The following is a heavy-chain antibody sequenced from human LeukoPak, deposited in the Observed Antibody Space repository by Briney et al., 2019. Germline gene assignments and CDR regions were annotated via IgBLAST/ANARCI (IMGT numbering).Heavy chain of an antibody. J-gene: IGHJ4*02. CDR1: GFTFSTYS. V-gene: IGHV3-48*01. D-gene: IGHD5-18*01. Sequence: PGGSLRLSCAASGFTFSTYSMNWVRQAPGKGLEWVSYISSSGTTIYYADSVKGRFTISRDNAKNSLYLQMNSLRAEDTAVYYCARVIRGYTIDCWGQGTLVTVSS. CDR2: ISSSGTTI. CDR3: ARVIRGYTIDC.